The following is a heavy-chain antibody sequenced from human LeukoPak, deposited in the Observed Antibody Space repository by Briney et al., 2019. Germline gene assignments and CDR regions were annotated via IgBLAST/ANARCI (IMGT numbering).Heavy chain of an antibody. J-gene: IGHJ3*02. Sequence: PSETLSLTCVVYGGSFSNYYWSWIRQPPGKGLEWIGEINHSGSTNYNPSLKSRVIVSVDTSKNQFSLKLSSVTAADTAVYYCAREGVLTGTTSAFDIWGQGTMVTVSS. CDR3: AREGVLTGTTSAFDI. CDR1: GGSFSNYY. D-gene: IGHD1-7*01. CDR2: INHSGST. V-gene: IGHV4-34*01.